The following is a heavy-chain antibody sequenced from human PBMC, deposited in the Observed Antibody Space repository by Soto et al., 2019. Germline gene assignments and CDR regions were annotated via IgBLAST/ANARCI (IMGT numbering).Heavy chain of an antibody. CDR1: GFTFSGSA. Sequence: EVQLVESGGGLVQPGGSLKLSCAASGFTFSGSAIHWVRQASGKGLEWVGRIRSKANSYATAYAASVKGRFTISRDDSKNTAYLQMNSLKTEDTAVYYCTLANCGGGSCYPAFDIWGQGTMVTVSS. V-gene: IGHV3-73*01. CDR3: TLANCGGGSCYPAFDI. J-gene: IGHJ3*02. D-gene: IGHD2-15*01. CDR2: IRSKANSYAT.